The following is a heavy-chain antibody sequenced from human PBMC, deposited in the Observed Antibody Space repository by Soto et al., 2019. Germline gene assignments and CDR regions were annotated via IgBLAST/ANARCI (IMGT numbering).Heavy chain of an antibody. D-gene: IGHD3-10*01. CDR1: GGSISSYY. V-gene: IGHV4-59*01. CDR2: IYYSGST. CDR3: ARLKLPTAGSAP. J-gene: IGHJ5*02. Sequence: SETLSLTCTVSGGSISSYYWSWIRQPPGKGLEWIGYIYYSGSTNYNPSLKSRVTISVDTSKNQFSLKLSSVTAADTAVYYWARLKLPTAGSAPGGQGTLVPVSS.